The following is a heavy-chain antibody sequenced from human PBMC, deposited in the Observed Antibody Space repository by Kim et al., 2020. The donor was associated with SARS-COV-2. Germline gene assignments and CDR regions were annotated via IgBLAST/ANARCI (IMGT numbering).Heavy chain of an antibody. D-gene: IGHD1-26*01. V-gene: IGHV4-59*01. Sequence: SETLSLTCTVSGGSISSYYWSWIRQPPGKALEWIGYIYYSGSASYNPSLKSRVTISVDRSKNQFSLKLSSVTAADTAVYYCAKEVGGGANDYWGQGTLVTVSS. CDR1: GGSISSYY. J-gene: IGHJ4*02. CDR3: AKEVGGGANDY. CDR2: IYYSGSA.